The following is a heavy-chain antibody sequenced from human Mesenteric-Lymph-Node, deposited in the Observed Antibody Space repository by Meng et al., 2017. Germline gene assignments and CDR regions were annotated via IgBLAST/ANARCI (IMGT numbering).Heavy chain of an antibody. V-gene: IGHV1-18*01. D-gene: IGHD6-13*01. Sequence: ASVKVSCKASGYTFTSYGISWVRQAPGQGLEWMGWISAYNGNTNYAQKLQGRVTMTTDTSTSTAYMELRSLRSDDTAVYYCARDRPLIAAGAYAFDIWGQGTMVTVSS. J-gene: IGHJ3*02. CDR3: ARDRPLIAAGAYAFDI. CDR1: GYTFTSYG. CDR2: ISAYNGNT.